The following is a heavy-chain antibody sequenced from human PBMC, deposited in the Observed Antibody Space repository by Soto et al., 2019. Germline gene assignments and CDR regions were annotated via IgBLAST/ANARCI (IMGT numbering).Heavy chain of an antibody. V-gene: IGHV4-59*01. CDR3: ARVSVSPYYYGSGAIDY. J-gene: IGHJ4*02. D-gene: IGHD3-10*01. Sequence: SETLSLTCTVSGGSISSYYWSWIRQPPGKGLEWIGYIYYSGSTNYNPSLKSRVTISVDTSKNQFSLKLSSVTAADTAVYYCARVSVSPYYYGSGAIDYWGQGTLVTVSS. CDR1: GGSISSYY. CDR2: IYYSGST.